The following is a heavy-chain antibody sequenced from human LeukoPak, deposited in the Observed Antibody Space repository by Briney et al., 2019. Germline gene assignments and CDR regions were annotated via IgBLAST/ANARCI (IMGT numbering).Heavy chain of an antibody. CDR2: ISSSSTI. J-gene: IGHJ4*02. Sequence: GGSLRLSCAASGFTFSSYSMNWVRQAPGKGLEWVSYISSSSTIYYADSVKGRFTISRDNAKNSLYLQMNSLRAEDTAVYYCARDPLTTVVTPVDYWGQGTLVTVSS. V-gene: IGHV3-48*01. CDR1: GFTFSSYS. D-gene: IGHD4-23*01. CDR3: ARDPLTTVVTPVDY.